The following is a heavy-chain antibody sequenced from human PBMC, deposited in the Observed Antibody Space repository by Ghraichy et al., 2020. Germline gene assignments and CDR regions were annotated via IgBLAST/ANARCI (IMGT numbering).Heavy chain of an antibody. J-gene: IGHJ5*02. V-gene: IGHV4-31*03. CDR1: GGSISSGGYY. CDR3: ARGRSSSPRENWFDP. Sequence: LSLTCTVSGGSISSGGYYWSWIRQHPGKGLEWIGYIYYSGSTYYNPSLKSRVTISVDTSKNQFSLKLSSVTAADTAVYYCARGRSSSPRENWFDPWGQGTLVTVSS. D-gene: IGHD6-13*01. CDR2: IYYSGST.